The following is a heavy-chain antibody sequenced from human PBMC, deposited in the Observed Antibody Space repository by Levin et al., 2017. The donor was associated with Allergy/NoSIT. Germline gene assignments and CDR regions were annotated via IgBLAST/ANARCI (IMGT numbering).Heavy chain of an antibody. CDR2: ISSTGDI. Sequence: PGGSLRLSCVASGFTFSSCHMNWVRQAPGKGLEWVSYISSTGDIYYADSVKGRFTISRDNGKNSLYLQMNSLRDEDTAVYYCARDHDWAFDYWGQGTLVTVSS. J-gene: IGHJ4*02. V-gene: IGHV3-48*02. D-gene: IGHD3-9*01. CDR1: GFTFSSCH. CDR3: ARDHDWAFDY.